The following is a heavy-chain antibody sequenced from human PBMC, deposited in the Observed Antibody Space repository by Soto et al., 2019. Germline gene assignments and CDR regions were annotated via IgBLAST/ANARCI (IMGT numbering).Heavy chain of an antibody. CDR3: ASSWRLPHLFFDS. Sequence: EVQLVESGGGLVQPGGSLRLSCAASGFTFSSYSMNWVRQAPGKGLEWVSYISSSSSTIYYADSVKGRFTISRDNAKNSLYLQMNSLRAEDTAVYYCASSWRLPHLFFDSWGQGTLVTVSS. D-gene: IGHD3-3*01. V-gene: IGHV3-48*01. J-gene: IGHJ4*02. CDR1: GFTFSSYS. CDR2: ISSSSSTI.